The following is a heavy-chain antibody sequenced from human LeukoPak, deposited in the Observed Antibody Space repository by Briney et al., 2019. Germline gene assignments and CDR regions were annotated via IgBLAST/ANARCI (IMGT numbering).Heavy chain of an antibody. Sequence: GGSLRLSCAASGFTFDDYTMPWVRQARGKGLEWVSLISWDGGSTYYADSVKGRFTISRDNSKNSLYLQMNSLRTEDTALYYCAKGIPGYYYMDVWGKGTTVTVSS. D-gene: IGHD1-14*01. V-gene: IGHV3-43*01. CDR1: GFTFDDYT. CDR2: ISWDGGST. CDR3: AKGIPGYYYMDV. J-gene: IGHJ6*03.